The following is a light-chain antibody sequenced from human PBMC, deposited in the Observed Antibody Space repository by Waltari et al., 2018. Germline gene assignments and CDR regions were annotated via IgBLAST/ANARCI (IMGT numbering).Light chain of an antibody. V-gene: IGLV2-8*01. CDR1: SSDVGSSNF. Sequence: QSALTQPPSASGSPGQSVTMSCTGTSSDVGSSNFVSWYQQHPGKVPKVIIYEVNKRPPGVPDRFSGSKSGNTASLTVSGLQAEDEADYYCSSYAGGNNLVFGTGTKVTVL. CDR3: SSYAGGNNLV. J-gene: IGLJ1*01. CDR2: EVN.